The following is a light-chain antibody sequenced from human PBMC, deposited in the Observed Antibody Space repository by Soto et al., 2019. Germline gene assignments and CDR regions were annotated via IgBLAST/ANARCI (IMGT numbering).Light chain of an antibody. CDR2: VGTGGIVG. CDR3: GADHGSGSNFVVV. CDR1: SGYSNYK. J-gene: IGLJ2*01. Sequence: QSVLTQPPSASASLGASVTLTCTLSSGYSNYKVDWYQQRPGKGPRFVMRVGTGGIVGSKGDGIPDRFSVLGSDLNRYLTIKNIQEEDESDYHCGADHGSGSNFVVVFGGGTQLTVL. V-gene: IGLV9-49*01.